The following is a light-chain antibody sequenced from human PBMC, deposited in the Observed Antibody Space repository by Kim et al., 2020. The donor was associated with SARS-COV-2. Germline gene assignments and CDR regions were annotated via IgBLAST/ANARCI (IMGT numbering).Light chain of an antibody. CDR2: EVS. CDR1: SSDVGSYNR. CDR3: NSYTSRSTFV. J-gene: IGLJ1*01. V-gene: IGLV2-18*02. Sequence: QSALTQPPSVSGSPGQSVTISCTVTSSDVGSYNRVSWYQQPPGTAPKLLIYEVSNRPSGVPDRFSGSKSGNTASLTISGLQAEDEADYYCNSYTSRSTFVFGTGTKVTVL.